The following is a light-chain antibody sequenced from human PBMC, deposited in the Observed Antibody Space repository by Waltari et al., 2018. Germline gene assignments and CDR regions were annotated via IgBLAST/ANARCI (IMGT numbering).Light chain of an antibody. Sequence: QSVLTQPPSASGSPGQSVTISCTGTSSDVGGNNYVSWYQQHPGKAPKLMIYEVNKRPSVVPARFSGSKSGNTASLTVSGLQAEDEADYYCSSYGGSKVFGGGTKLTVL. V-gene: IGLV2-8*01. J-gene: IGLJ3*02. CDR3: SSYGGSKV. CDR1: SSDVGGNNY. CDR2: EVN.